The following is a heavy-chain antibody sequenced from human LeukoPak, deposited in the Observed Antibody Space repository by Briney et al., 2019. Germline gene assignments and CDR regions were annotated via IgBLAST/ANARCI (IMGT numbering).Heavy chain of an antibody. CDR3: ARDLSGIAGYTYGRGIDY. CDR2: IKKDGSEK. V-gene: IGHV3-7*01. D-gene: IGHD5-18*01. CDR1: GFTFSSHW. J-gene: IGHJ4*02. Sequence: GGSLRLSCAASGFTFSSHWMSWVRQAPGKGLEWVANIKKDGSEKYYVNAVKGRFTISRDNAKTSLYLQMNSLRAEDTAVYYCARDLSGIAGYTYGRGIDYWGQGTLVTVSS.